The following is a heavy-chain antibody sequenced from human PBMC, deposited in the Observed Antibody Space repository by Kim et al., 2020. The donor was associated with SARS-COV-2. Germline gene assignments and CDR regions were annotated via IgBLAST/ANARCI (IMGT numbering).Heavy chain of an antibody. CDR3: ARGYFMGVAADY. V-gene: IGHV3-74*01. Sequence: GGSLRLSCAASGFTFSSYWMHWVRQAPGKGLVWVSRINSDGSSTSYADSVKGRFTISRDNAKNTLYLQMNSLRAEDTAVHYCARGYFMGVAADYWGQGTLVTVSS. J-gene: IGHJ4*02. CDR2: INSDGSST. D-gene: IGHD2-15*01. CDR1: GFTFSSYW.